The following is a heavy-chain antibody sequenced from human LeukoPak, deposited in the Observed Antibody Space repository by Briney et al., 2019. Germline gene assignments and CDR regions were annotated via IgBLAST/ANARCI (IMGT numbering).Heavy chain of an antibody. J-gene: IGHJ4*02. CDR1: GDSVSSSLYY. CDR3: ARARGYLFDY. Sequence: SETLSLTCRVSGDSVSSSLYYWGWIRQSPGRGLEWIGRIYITGNTNYNPSLNSRVTISVDTSKNQFSLKLSSVTAADTAVYYCARARGYLFDYWGQGTLVTVSS. V-gene: IGHV4-61*01. D-gene: IGHD5-12*01. CDR2: IYITGNT.